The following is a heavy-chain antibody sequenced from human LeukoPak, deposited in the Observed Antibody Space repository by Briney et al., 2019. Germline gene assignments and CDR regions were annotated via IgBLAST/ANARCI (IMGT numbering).Heavy chain of an antibody. V-gene: IGHV4-59*01. CDR1: GDSISGYY. CDR2: IYYRGNT. CDR3: AKVGSDDHYMDV. Sequence: SETLSLTCTVSGDSISGYYWSWIRQSPGKVLEWIGYIYYRGNTNYNPSLKSRVTISIDTSKNQFSLRLSSVTTADTAIYYCAKVGSDDHYMDVWGKGTTVTVSS. J-gene: IGHJ6*03. D-gene: IGHD6-25*01.